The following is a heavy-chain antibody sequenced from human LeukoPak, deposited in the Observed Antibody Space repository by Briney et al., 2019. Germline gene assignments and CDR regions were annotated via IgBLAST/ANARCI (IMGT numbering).Heavy chain of an antibody. CDR2: ISWNSGSI. CDR3: AKTDLRKVAAAGTDY. V-gene: IGHV3-9*01. Sequence: PGGSLRLSCAASGFTFDDYAMHWVRQAPGKGLEWVSGISWNSGSIGYADSVKGRFTISRDNAKNSLYLQMNSLRAEDTALYYCAKTDLRKVAAAGTDYWGQGTLVTVSS. J-gene: IGHJ4*02. CDR1: GFTFDDYA. D-gene: IGHD6-13*01.